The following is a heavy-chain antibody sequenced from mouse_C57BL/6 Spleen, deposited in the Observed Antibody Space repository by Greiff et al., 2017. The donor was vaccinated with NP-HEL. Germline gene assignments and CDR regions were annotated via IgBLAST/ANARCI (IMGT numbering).Heavy chain of an antibody. D-gene: IGHD2-4*01. CDR3: ERYLYYDFYFDY. CDR2: IRNKANGHTT. V-gene: IGHV7-3*01. J-gene: IGHJ2*01. Sequence: EVKLQESGGGLVQPGGSLSLSCAASGFTFTDYYMSWVRQPPGKALEWLGFIRNKANGHTTEYSASVKGRFTIYSDNSQSILDLKMNALRTEDSATYYCERYLYYDFYFDYWGQGTTLTVSS. CDR1: GFTFTDYY.